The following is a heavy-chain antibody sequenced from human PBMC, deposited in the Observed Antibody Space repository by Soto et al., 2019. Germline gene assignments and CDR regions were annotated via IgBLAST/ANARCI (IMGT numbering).Heavy chain of an antibody. CDR3: VKEDSMVAAWGLDY. J-gene: IGHJ4*02. CDR1: GFTFSSYG. Sequence: QAQLVESGGGVVQPGRSLRLSCAASGFTFSSYGMHWVRQAPGKGLERVAVISYDGSTKYYPDSVEGRFTISRDKSKDTLYLQMDSLSDDDTAVYFCVKEDSMVAAWGLDYWGQGTLVTVSS. D-gene: IGHD2-15*01. CDR2: ISYDGSTK. V-gene: IGHV3-30*18.